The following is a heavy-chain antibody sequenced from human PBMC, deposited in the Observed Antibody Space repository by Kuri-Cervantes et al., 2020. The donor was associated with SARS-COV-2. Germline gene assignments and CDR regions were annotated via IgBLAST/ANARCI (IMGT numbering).Heavy chain of an antibody. CDR2: IKHDGGEE. D-gene: IGHD3-9*01. CDR1: GFTFSSYW. J-gene: IGHJ4*02. Sequence: GGSLRLSCAVSGFTFSSYWMSWVRQAPGKGLEWVADIKHDGGEEYYVDSVKGRFTISRDNAKNSLYLQMHSLRAEDTAVCYCARDMQILTGHYYLNFDYWGQGTLVTVSS. CDR3: ARDMQILTGHYYLNFDY. V-gene: IGHV3-7*05.